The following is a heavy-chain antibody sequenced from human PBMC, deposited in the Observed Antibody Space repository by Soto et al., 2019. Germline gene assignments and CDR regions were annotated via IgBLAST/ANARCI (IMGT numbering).Heavy chain of an antibody. CDR1: GFTFSSYW. Sequence: GGSLRLSCAASGFTFSSYWMSWVRQAPGKGLEWVANIKQDGSEKYYVDSVKGRFTISRDNAKNSLYLQMNSLRAEDTAVYYCASAIGAMVRGVAFDYWGQGTLVTVSS. D-gene: IGHD3-10*01. CDR2: IKQDGSEK. J-gene: IGHJ4*02. V-gene: IGHV3-7*05. CDR3: ASAIGAMVRGVAFDY.